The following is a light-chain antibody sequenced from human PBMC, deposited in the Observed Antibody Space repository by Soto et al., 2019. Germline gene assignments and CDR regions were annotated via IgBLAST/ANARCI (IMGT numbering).Light chain of an antibody. Sequence: QSVLTQPRSVSGSPGQSVTISCTGTSSDVGGYNYVSWYQQHPGKAPKLMIYDVSKRLSGVPDRFSGSKSGNTASLTISGLQAEDEADYHCCSYAGSYTFVFGTGTKVTVL. CDR2: DVS. J-gene: IGLJ1*01. CDR3: CSYAGSYTFV. V-gene: IGLV2-11*01. CDR1: SSDVGGYNY.